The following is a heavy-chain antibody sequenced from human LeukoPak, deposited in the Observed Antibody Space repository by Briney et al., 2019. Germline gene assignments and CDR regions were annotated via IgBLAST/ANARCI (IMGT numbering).Heavy chain of an antibody. Sequence: GASVKVSCKASGYTFTSYDINWVRQATGQGLEWMGWMNPNSGNTGYAQKFQGRVTMTRNTSISTAYKELSSLRYEDTAVYYCASAVWFGESEATNWFDPWGQGTLVTVSS. CDR2: MNPNSGNT. D-gene: IGHD3-10*01. J-gene: IGHJ5*02. CDR1: GYTFTSYD. V-gene: IGHV1-8*01. CDR3: ASAVWFGESEATNWFDP.